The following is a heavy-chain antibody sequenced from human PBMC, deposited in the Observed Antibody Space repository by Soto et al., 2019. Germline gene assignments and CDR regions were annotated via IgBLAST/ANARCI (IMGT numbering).Heavy chain of an antibody. CDR1: GFTFSGSA. V-gene: IGHV3-73*01. CDR3: TRYCSGGSCVGGSAYYYYYMDV. D-gene: IGHD2-15*01. CDR2: IRSKANSYAT. J-gene: IGHJ6*03. Sequence: GGSLRLSCAASGFTFSGSAMHWVRQASGKGLEWVGRIRSKANSYATAYAASVKGRFTISRDDSKNTAYLQMNSLKTEDTAVYYCTRYCSGGSCVGGSAYYYYYMDVWGKGTTVTVSS.